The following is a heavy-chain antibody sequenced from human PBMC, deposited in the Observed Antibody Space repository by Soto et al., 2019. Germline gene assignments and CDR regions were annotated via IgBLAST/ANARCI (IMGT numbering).Heavy chain of an antibody. CDR2: ISGSGGST. J-gene: IGHJ4*02. CDR3: AKEGSDVIVATSPNGDFDY. D-gene: IGHD5-12*01. Sequence: HPGGSLRLSCAASGFTFSSYAMSWVRQAPGKGLEWVSAISGSGGSTYYADSVKGRFTISRDNSKNTLYLQMNSLRAEDTAVYYCAKEGSDVIVATSPNGDFDYWGQGTLVTVSS. CDR1: GFTFSSYA. V-gene: IGHV3-23*01.